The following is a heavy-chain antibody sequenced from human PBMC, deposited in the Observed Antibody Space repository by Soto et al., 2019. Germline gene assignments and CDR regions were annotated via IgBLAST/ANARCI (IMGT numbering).Heavy chain of an antibody. CDR3: APKRIVET. V-gene: IGHV1-18*01. Sequence: QVQLVQSGAEVKKPGASVKVSCKSSGYSFTDYGIRWVRQAPGQGLEWMGWISAYSGDTNYIQKLQGQVPTTTVTTTTTAYMELSSLRSNDTAIYYCAPKRIVETWGPGTLVTV. J-gene: IGHJ5*02. D-gene: IGHD1-1*01. CDR2: ISAYSGDT. CDR1: GYSFTDYG.